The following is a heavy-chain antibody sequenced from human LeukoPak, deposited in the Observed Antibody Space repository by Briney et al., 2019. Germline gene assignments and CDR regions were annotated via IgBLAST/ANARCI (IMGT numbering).Heavy chain of an antibody. Sequence: ASVKVSCKASGYTFTGYYMHWVRQAPGQGLEWMGWINPNSGGTNYAQKFQRRVTMTRDTSISTAYMELSRLRSDDTAVYYCARSYGEADAFDIWGQGTMVTVSS. CDR2: INPNSGGT. J-gene: IGHJ3*02. D-gene: IGHD3-10*01. CDR1: GYTFTGYY. CDR3: ARSYGEADAFDI. V-gene: IGHV1-2*02.